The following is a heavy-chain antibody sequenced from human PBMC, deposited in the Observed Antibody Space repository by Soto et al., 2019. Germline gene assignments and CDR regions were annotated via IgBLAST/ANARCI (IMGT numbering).Heavy chain of an antibody. CDR2: ISSNGGST. Sequence: GGSLRLSCAASGFTFSSYAMHWVRQAPGKGLEYVSAISSNGGSTYYANSVKGRFTISRDNSKNTLYLQMGSLRAEDMAVYYCARELGYDFWSGYYYYMDVWGKGTTVTVSS. CDR1: GFTFSSYA. J-gene: IGHJ6*03. V-gene: IGHV3-64*01. CDR3: ARELGYDFWSGYYYYMDV. D-gene: IGHD3-3*01.